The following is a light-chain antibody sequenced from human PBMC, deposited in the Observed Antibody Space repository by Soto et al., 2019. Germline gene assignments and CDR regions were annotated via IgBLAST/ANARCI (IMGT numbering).Light chain of an antibody. CDR1: SSNIGAGYD. Sequence: QSVLTQPPSVSGAPGQRVAISYTGSSSNIGAGYDVHWYQQLPGTAPKLLIYSNIYRPSGVPDRFSASRSGTSASLAITGLQAEDEADYYCQSYDRSLSGSVFGGGTQLTVL. CDR3: QSYDRSLSGSV. J-gene: IGLJ7*01. CDR2: SNI. V-gene: IGLV1-40*01.